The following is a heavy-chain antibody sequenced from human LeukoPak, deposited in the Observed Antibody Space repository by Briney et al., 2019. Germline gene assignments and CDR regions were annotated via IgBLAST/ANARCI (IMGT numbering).Heavy chain of an antibody. CDR1: GVSISSSSYY. CDR3: VRSLACSSSSCQMTANLDY. Sequence: PSETLSLTCTVSGVSISSSSYYWGWIRQPPGKGLEWIGSIYYSGSTYYNPSLESRVTISVDTSKNQFSLNLISVTAADTAVYYCVRSLACSSSSCQMTANLDYWGQGTLVTVSS. D-gene: IGHD2-2*01. J-gene: IGHJ4*02. V-gene: IGHV4-39*01. CDR2: IYYSGST.